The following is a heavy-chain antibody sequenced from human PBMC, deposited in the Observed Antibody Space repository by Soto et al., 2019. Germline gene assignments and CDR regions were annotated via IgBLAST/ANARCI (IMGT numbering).Heavy chain of an antibody. CDR2: VNNSGRT. D-gene: IGHD2-2*01. V-gene: IGHV4-4*08. CDR1: GGSISSYY. CDR3: ARLHGYCISSSCHGHYAMDV. J-gene: IGHJ6*02. Sequence: SETLSLTCTVSGGSISSYYLSWIRQPPGKGLEWIGYVNNSGRTYYNPSLKSRVTVSVDTSKNQFSLKVTSVTAADTAVYYCARLHGYCISSSCHGHYAMDVWGQGTTVTVSS.